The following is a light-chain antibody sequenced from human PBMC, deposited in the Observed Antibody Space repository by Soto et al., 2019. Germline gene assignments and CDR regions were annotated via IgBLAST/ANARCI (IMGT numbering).Light chain of an antibody. J-gene: IGKJ1*01. CDR3: QQYNSYSPT. CDR2: KAS. V-gene: IGKV1-5*03. Sequence: DTQMTQSPSTLSASVGDRVTITCRASQSISTWLAWYQQEPGKAPKLLIHKASSLQSGVPSRFSGSGSGTDFTLTISSLHPDDFATYYCQQYNSYSPTFGQGTKVDIK. CDR1: QSISTW.